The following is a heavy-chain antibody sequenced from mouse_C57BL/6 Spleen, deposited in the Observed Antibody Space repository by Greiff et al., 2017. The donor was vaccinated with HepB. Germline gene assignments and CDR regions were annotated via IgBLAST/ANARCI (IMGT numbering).Heavy chain of an antibody. V-gene: IGHV1-81*01. CDR1: GYTFTSYG. Sequence: VQLVESGAELARPGASVKLSCKASGYTFTSYGISWVKQRTGQGLEWIGEIYPRSGNTYYNEKFKGKATLTADKSSSTAYMELRRLTSEDSAVYFCARSNQGYDAMDYWGQGTSVTVSS. J-gene: IGHJ4*01. D-gene: IGHD2-5*01. CDR3: ARSNQGYDAMDY. CDR2: IYPRSGNT.